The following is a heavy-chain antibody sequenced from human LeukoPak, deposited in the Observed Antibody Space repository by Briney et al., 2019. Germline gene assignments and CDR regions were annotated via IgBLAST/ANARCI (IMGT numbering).Heavy chain of an antibody. CDR1: GFSFSTSW. CDR3: ARDRFYIPDV. V-gene: IGHV3-74*03. CDR2: INSDASST. Sequence: GGSLRLSCAASGFSFSTSWMYWVRQVPGKGLVWVSLINSDASSTTYADSVKGRFTISRDNAKNTVYLQMNSLRPEDTAVYYCARDRFYIPDVWGKGTTVTVSS. D-gene: IGHD3-10*01. J-gene: IGHJ6*04.